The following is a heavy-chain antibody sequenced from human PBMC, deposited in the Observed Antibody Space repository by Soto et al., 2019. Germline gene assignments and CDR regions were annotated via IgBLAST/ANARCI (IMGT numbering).Heavy chain of an antibody. CDR1: GFIFDDYA. D-gene: IGHD6-6*01. J-gene: IGHJ4*02. V-gene: IGHV3-9*01. Sequence: EVQLVESGGGLVQPGRSLRLSCAASGFIFDDYAMHWVRQAPGKGLEWVSGISWDSGRIGYADSVKGRFTISRDNAKNSLYLQMNSLRPEDTAFYYCGKDTGYSSSSLDYWGQGTPVTVSS. CDR3: GKDTGYSSSSLDY. CDR2: ISWDSGRI.